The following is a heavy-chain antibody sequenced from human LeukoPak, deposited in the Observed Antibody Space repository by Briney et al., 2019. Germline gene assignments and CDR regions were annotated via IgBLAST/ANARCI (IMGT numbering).Heavy chain of an antibody. J-gene: IGHJ3*02. D-gene: IGHD5-24*01. V-gene: IGHV4-39*01. CDR2: IYYSKNT. CDR3: AATPDGGNDAFDI. Sequence: SKTLSLTCTVSGGSISSRSAYWGWIRQPPGKGLVWIGSIYYSKNTYYNPSLKSRVTISADTSKNQFSLKLTSVTAADTAVYYCAATPDGGNDAFDIWGQGTMVTVSS. CDR1: GGSISSRSAY.